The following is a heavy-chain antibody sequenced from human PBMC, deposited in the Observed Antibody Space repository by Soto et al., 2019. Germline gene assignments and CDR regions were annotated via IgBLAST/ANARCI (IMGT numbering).Heavy chain of an antibody. J-gene: IGHJ4*02. CDR2: ISAYNGNT. CDR1: GYTFTNYG. CDR3: ARDNRGYDSFDY. D-gene: IGHD5-12*01. Sequence: QVQLVQSGVEVKKPGASVKVSCKASGYTFTNYGISWVRQAPGQGLEWMGWISAYNGNTKYAQKLQGRLTMTTDTSTSTAYMELRSLRSDDTSMYYCARDNRGYDSFDYWGQGTLVTVSS. V-gene: IGHV1-18*01.